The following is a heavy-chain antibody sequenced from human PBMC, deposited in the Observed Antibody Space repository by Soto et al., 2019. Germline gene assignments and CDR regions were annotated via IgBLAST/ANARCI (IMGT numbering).Heavy chain of an antibody. CDR1: GYTFTGYY. J-gene: IGHJ2*01. D-gene: IGHD2-8*01. Sequence: GASVKVSCKASGYTFTGYYMHWVRQAPGQGLEWMGRIIPILGVANYAQKFQGRVTITADKSTSTAYMELSSLRSEDTAVYYCAREPPPPRYCTNGVCPLGLYAGLDLWGRGTLVTVSS. CDR3: AREPPPPRYCTNGVCPLGLYAGLDL. CDR2: IIPILGVA. V-gene: IGHV1-69*04.